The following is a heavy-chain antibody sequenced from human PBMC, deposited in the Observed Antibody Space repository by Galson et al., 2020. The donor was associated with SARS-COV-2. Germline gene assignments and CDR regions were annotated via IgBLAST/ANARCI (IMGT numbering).Heavy chain of an antibody. J-gene: IGHJ4*02. CDR1: GGTFSSYT. CDR2: IIPILGIA. V-gene: IGHV1-69*04. Sequence: SVKVSCKASGGTFSSYTISWVRQAPGQGLEWMGRIIPILGIANYAQKFQGRVTITADKSTSTAYMELSSLRSEDTAVYYCAREAVVGATEFDYWGQGTLVTVSS. D-gene: IGHD1-26*01. CDR3: AREAVVGATEFDY.